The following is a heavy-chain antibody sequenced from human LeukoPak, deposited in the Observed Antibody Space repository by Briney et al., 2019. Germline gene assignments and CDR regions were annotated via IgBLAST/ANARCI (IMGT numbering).Heavy chain of an antibody. CDR1: GDSISNHY. J-gene: IGHJ4*02. V-gene: IGHV4-59*11. D-gene: IGHD3-10*01. CDR2: ISYNGST. CDR3: ARDSYYGSASSHLDY. Sequence: SETLSLTCTVSGDSISNHYWSWIRQSPGMGLEGIGYISYNGSTSYNPSLRSRVTISGDTSKNHFSLKLSSVTAADTALYYCARDSYYGSASSHLDYWGQGTLVTVSS.